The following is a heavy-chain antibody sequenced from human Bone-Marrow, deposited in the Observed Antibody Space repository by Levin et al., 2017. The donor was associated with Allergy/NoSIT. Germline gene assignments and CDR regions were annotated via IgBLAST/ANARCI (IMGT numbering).Heavy chain of an antibody. D-gene: IGHD3-10*01. CDR1: GFTFGTYS. J-gene: IGHJ5*02. CDR3: AREYYGTGSSGFVRWFDP. CDR2: VSYDGSVK. Sequence: QPGESLKISCVVSGFTFGTYSMHWVRQAPGKGLEWVAAVSYDGSVKFYRDSAKGRFTISRDNSKSTLYLDMSSLRLEDTAVYYCAREYYGTGSSGFVRWFDPWGQGTLVTVSS. V-gene: IGHV3-30*04.